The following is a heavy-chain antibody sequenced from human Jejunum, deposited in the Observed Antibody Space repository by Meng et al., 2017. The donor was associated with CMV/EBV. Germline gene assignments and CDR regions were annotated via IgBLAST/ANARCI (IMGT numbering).Heavy chain of an antibody. D-gene: IGHD5-18*01. V-gene: IGHV3-48*04. CDR3: AREGGYNYGSVD. CDR1: GFTFSSYS. Sequence: AASGFTFSSYSMNWVRQAPGKGLEWVSYISSSSLSIIYADSVKGRFTNSRDNAKSLLYLQMNSLRAEDTAVYYCAREGGYNYGSVDWGQGTLVTVSS. CDR2: ISSSSLSI. J-gene: IGHJ4*02.